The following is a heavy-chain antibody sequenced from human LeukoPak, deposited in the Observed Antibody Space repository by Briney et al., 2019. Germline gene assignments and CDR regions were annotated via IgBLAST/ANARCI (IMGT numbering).Heavy chain of an antibody. CDR1: GCTFSKYG. CDR3: AKDGSGSYLDS. V-gene: IGHV3-33*06. D-gene: IGHD3-10*01. Sequence: GGSLRLSCAASGCTFSKYGMHWVRQAPGKGLEGVGVIWYDGSNKYYADSVRGGFTISRESSKNTLYLQMNSLRAEATAVYYCAKDGSGSYLDSWGQGTLVTVSS. CDR2: IWYDGSNK. J-gene: IGHJ4*02.